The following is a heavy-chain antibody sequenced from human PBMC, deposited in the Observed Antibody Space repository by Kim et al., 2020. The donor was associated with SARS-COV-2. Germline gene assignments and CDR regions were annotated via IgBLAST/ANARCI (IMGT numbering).Heavy chain of an antibody. J-gene: IGHJ5*02. CDR1: GFTFSSYG. CDR2: ISYDGSNK. D-gene: IGHD6-13*01. Sequence: GGSLRLSCAASGFTFSSYGMHWVRQAPGKGLEWVAVISYDGSNKYYADSVKGRFTISRDNSKNTLYLQMNSLRAEDTAVYYCAKAIAAAGNWFDPWGQGTLVTVSS. V-gene: IGHV3-30*18. CDR3: AKAIAAAGNWFDP.